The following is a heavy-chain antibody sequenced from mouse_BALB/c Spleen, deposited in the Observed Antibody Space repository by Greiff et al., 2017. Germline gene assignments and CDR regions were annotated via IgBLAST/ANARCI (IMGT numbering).Heavy chain of an antibody. Sequence: EVKLQESGPGLVKPSQTVSLTCTVTGISITTGNYRWSWIRQFPGNKLEWIGYIYYSGTITYNPSLTSRTTITRDTSKNQFFLEMNSLTAEDTATYYCARDGYADAMDYWGQGTSVTVAS. CDR3: ARDGYADAMDY. D-gene: IGHD2-2*01. J-gene: IGHJ4*01. V-gene: IGHV3-5*02. CDR1: GISITTGNYR. CDR2: IYYSGTI.